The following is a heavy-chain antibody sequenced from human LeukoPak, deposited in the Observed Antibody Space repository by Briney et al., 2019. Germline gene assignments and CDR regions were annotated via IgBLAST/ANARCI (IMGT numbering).Heavy chain of an antibody. CDR3: ARDGIAAAGTLQNRFDP. CDR2: ISSSGSTI. D-gene: IGHD6-13*01. Sequence: GGFLRLSCAASGFTFSSYEMNWVRQAPGKGLEWVSYISSSGSTIYYADSVKGRFTISRDNAKNSLYLQMNSLRAEDTAVYYCARDGIAAAGTLQNRFDPWGQGTLVTVSS. V-gene: IGHV3-48*03. CDR1: GFTFSSYE. J-gene: IGHJ5*02.